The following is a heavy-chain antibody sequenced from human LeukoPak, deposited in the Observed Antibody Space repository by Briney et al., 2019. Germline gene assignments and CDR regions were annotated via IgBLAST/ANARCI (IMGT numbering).Heavy chain of an antibody. CDR3: ARDGPSETSYYYYMDV. Sequence: SETLSLTCTVSGGSISSYYWSWIRQPAGKGLEWIGRIYTSGSTNHNPSLKSRVTMSVDTSKNQFSLKLSSVTAADTAVYYCARDGPSETSYYYYMDVWGKGTTVTVSS. CDR2: IYTSGST. J-gene: IGHJ6*03. V-gene: IGHV4-4*07. D-gene: IGHD6-6*01. CDR1: GGSISSYY.